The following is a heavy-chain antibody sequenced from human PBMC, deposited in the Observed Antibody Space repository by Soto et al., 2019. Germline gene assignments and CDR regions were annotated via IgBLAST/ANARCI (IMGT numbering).Heavy chain of an antibody. J-gene: IGHJ6*02. CDR1: GGSISSYY. Sequence: SETLSLTCTVSGGSISSYYWSWIRQPPGKGLEWIGYIYYSGSTNYNPSLKSRVTISVDTSKNQFSLKLSSVTAADTAVYYCAGADSNYYYYGMDVWGQGTTVTVSS. CDR2: IYYSGST. V-gene: IGHV4-59*01. CDR3: AGADSNYYYYGMDV.